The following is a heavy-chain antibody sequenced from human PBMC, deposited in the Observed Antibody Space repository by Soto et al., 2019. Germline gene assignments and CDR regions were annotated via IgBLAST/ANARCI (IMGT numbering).Heavy chain of an antibody. CDR2: IIPILGIA. CDR3: ARDRSGNYYDGMDV. Sequence: QVQLVQSGAEVKKPGSSVKVSCKASGGTFSSYTISWVRQAPGQGLEWMGRIIPILGIANYAQKFQGRVTIPADKSTSTAYMELSSLRSEDTAVYDGARDRSGNYYDGMDVWGQGTTVTVSS. J-gene: IGHJ6*02. CDR1: GGTFSSYT. V-gene: IGHV1-69*08.